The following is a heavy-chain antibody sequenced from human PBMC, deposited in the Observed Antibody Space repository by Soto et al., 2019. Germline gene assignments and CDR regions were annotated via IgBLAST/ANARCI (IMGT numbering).Heavy chain of an antibody. Sequence: QVQLQQWGAGLLKPSETLSLACAVYGGSFSGYYWSWIRQPPGKGLEWIGEINHSGSSNYHPSLKSRLTISVDTSKNQFSLKLSSVTAADTAVYYCARRPSGGYGVDYWGQGTLVTVSS. CDR2: INHSGSS. J-gene: IGHJ4*02. D-gene: IGHD5-12*01. V-gene: IGHV4-34*01. CDR1: GGSFSGYY. CDR3: ARRPSGGYGVDY.